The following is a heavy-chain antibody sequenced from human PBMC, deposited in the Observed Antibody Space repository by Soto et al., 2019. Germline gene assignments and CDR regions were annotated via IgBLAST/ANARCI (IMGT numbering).Heavy chain of an antibody. V-gene: IGHV4-31*03. D-gene: IGHD2-2*01. J-gene: IGHJ4*02. CDR3: ARIGNPDASLYFDY. CDR2: TYHTGST. Sequence: QVQLQESGPGLVKPSQILSLTCTVSGGSISIGVYYWNWIRQHPGKGLEWIGYTYHTGSTYYNPSLESRVTISVDPSKNQFSLKLSSVTAADTAVYYCARIGNPDASLYFDYWGQGTLVTVSS. CDR1: GGSISIGVYY.